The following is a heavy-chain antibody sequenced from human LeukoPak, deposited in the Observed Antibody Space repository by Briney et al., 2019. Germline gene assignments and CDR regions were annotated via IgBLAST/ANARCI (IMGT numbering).Heavy chain of an antibody. CDR1: GFTFSTYN. V-gene: IGHV3-21*01. D-gene: IGHD5-24*01. J-gene: IGHJ3*02. Sequence: GGSLRLSCAASGFTFSTYNMNWVRQAPGKGLEWVSSISGSSSYIYYADSVKGRFTISRDNAKNSLYLQMDSLRAEDTAVYYCARDHGDGYNWGAFDIWGQGTMVTVSS. CDR2: ISGSSSYI. CDR3: ARDHGDGYNWGAFDI.